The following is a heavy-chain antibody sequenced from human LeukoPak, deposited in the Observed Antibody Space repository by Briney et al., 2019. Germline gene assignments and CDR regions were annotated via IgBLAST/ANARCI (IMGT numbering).Heavy chain of an antibody. Sequence: GGSLRLSCAASGFTFSSYSMNWVRQAPGKGLEWVSSISSSSSTIYYADSVKGRFTISRDNAKNSLYLQMNSLRAEDTAVYYCARDRGSSWYKSFDYWGQGTLVTVSS. D-gene: IGHD6-13*01. CDR3: ARDRGSSWYKSFDY. J-gene: IGHJ4*02. CDR1: GFTFSSYS. V-gene: IGHV3-48*04. CDR2: ISSSSSTI.